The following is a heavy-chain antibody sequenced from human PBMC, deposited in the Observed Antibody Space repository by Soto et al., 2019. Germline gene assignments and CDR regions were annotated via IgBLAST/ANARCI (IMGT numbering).Heavy chain of an antibody. CDR3: ARDSPGSDY. Sequence: EVQLVESGGGLVKPGGSLRLSCAASGFNFSSYNMNWVRQAPGKGLEWVSSISSSSTYIYYADSVKGRFTISRDNAKNSLYLQMNSLRAEDTAVYYCARDSPGSDYWGQGTLVTVSS. J-gene: IGHJ4*02. D-gene: IGHD2-15*01. CDR1: GFNFSSYN. CDR2: ISSSSTYI. V-gene: IGHV3-21*01.